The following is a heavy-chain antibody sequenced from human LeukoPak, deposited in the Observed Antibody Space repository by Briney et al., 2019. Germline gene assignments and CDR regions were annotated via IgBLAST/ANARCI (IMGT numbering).Heavy chain of an antibody. J-gene: IGHJ4*02. CDR2: IYYSGST. V-gene: IGHV4-59*01. CDR1: GGSISSYY. Sequence: SETLSLTCTVSGGSISSYYWSWIRQPPGKGLEWIGYIYYSGSTNYNPSLKSRVTISVDTSKNQFSLKRSSVTAADTAVYYCARDGGYYDSSGYYYPLGYWGQGTLVTVSS. D-gene: IGHD3-22*01. CDR3: ARDGGYYDSSGYYYPLGY.